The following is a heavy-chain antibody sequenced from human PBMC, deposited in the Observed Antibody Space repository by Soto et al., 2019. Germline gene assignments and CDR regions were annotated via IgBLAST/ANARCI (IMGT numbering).Heavy chain of an antibody. CDR1: GFTFSSYS. CDR2: ISSTSWTI. J-gene: IGHJ2*01. V-gene: IGHV3-48*02. Sequence: GGSLRLSCAASGFTFSSYSMNWVRQAPGKGLEWVSYISSTSWTIYYPDSVQGRFITSRDNAKSSLHLQMDSLRDEDTAVYYCARGPSAAAPLSDWYFDLWGRGTLVTVSS. D-gene: IGHD2-2*01. CDR3: ARGPSAAAPLSDWYFDL.